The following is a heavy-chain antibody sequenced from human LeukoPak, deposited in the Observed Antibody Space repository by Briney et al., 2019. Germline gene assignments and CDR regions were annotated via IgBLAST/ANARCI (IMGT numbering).Heavy chain of an antibody. D-gene: IGHD3-3*01. CDR3: ARDLSVWGGYFDY. CDR2: IYSSGST. Sequence: SETLSLTCTVSGDSISNYYWSWIRQPPGKGLEWIGYIYSSGSTNYNPSLKSRVTISIDTSKNQFSLRLSSVTAADTAVYYCARDLSVWGGYFDYWGQRTLVTVSS. J-gene: IGHJ4*02. CDR1: GDSISNYY. V-gene: IGHV4-59*01.